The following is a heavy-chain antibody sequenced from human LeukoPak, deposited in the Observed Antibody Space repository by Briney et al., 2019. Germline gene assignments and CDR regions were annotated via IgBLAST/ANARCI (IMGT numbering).Heavy chain of an antibody. Sequence: SETLSLTCTVSGGSTSSYYWSWIRQPPGKGLEWIGYIYDSGSTNYNPSLKSRVTVSVDTSKNQFSLKLTSVTAADTAVYYCTKGGRRDILTYWGQGILVTVSP. CDR3: TKGGRRDILTY. D-gene: IGHD3-9*01. CDR2: IYDSGST. J-gene: IGHJ4*02. CDR1: GGSTSSYY. V-gene: IGHV4-59*01.